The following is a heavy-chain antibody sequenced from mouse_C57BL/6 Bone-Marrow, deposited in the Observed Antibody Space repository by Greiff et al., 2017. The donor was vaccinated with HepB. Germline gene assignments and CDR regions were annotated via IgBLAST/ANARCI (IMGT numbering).Heavy chain of an antibody. D-gene: IGHD1-1*01. Sequence: VQLQQSGPELVKPGASVKLSCKASGYTFTSYDINWVKQRPGQGLEWIGWIYPRDGSTKYNEKFKGKATLTVDTSSSTAYMELHSLTSEDSAVYFCARLIPYYYGSSYYAMDYWGQGTSVTVSS. CDR1: GYTFTSYD. V-gene: IGHV1-85*01. CDR2: IYPRDGST. J-gene: IGHJ4*01. CDR3: ARLIPYYYGSSYYAMDY.